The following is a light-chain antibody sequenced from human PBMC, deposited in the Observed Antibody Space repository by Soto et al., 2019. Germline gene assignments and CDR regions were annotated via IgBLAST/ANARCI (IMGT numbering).Light chain of an antibody. CDR3: QHYVTWPLT. CDR1: QSVHNY. J-gene: IGKJ4*01. Sequence: IGLPQSSSTVALSPVERAPPSCRASQSVHNYLAWYQQKPVQTPRLLIYDTSIRAAGVPARFSGSRSGAEFTLTISSLQSEDFAVYYCQHYVTWPLTFGGGTIVDI. CDR2: DTS. V-gene: IGKV3-15*01.